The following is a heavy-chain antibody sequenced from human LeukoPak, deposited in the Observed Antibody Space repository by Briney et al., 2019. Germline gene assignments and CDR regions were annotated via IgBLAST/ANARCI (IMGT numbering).Heavy chain of an antibody. CDR1: GGSFSGYY. Sequence: SETLSLTYAVYGGSFSGYYWSWIRQPPGKGLEWIGEINHSGSTNYNPSLKSRVTISVDTSKNQFSLKLSSVTAADTAVYYCARSIAVAPPGYYYYMDVWGRGTTVTVSS. V-gene: IGHV4-34*01. D-gene: IGHD6-19*01. CDR2: INHSGST. J-gene: IGHJ6*03. CDR3: ARSIAVAPPGYYYYMDV.